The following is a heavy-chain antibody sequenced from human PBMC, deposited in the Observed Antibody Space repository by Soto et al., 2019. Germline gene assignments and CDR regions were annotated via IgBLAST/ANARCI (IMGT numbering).Heavy chain of an antibody. CDR3: ARGVVPAAIVWFDP. V-gene: IGHV1-8*01. CDR1: GYTFTSYD. CDR2: MNPNSGNT. Sequence: ASVKVSCKASGYTFTSYDINWVRQATGQGLEWMGWMNPNSGNTGYAQKFQGRVTITRNTSISTAYMELSSLRSEDTAVYYCARGVVPAAIVWFDPWGQGTLVTVSS. D-gene: IGHD2-2*02. J-gene: IGHJ5*02.